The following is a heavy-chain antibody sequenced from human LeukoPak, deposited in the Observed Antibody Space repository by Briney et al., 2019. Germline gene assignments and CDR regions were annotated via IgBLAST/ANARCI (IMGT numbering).Heavy chain of an antibody. CDR2: IHDSGST. D-gene: IGHD1-7*01. Sequence: SETLSLTCTVSGGYISTYFWSWIRQAPGKGLEWIGYIHDSGSTNYNPSLKSRVNISVDTSKNQFSLKLSSVTAADTAVYYCASLYNWNYGLDYWGQGTLVTVSS. J-gene: IGHJ4*02. CDR1: GGYISTYF. CDR3: ASLYNWNYGLDY. V-gene: IGHV4-59*08.